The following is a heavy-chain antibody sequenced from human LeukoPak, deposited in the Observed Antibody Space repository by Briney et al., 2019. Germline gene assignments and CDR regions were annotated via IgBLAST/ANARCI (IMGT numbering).Heavy chain of an antibody. J-gene: IGHJ6*02. CDR2: INHSGRT. D-gene: IGHD3-22*01. Sequence: SETLSDTCADYGGSFSGYHWSWIRQPPGKGLEWIGDINHSGRTNYNPSLKQRDTISVETSKSQFSLKLSSVTAADTAVYYCARGYYYDSSGYPATPEYYYGMDVWGQGTTVTVSS. CDR3: ARGYYYDSSGYPATPEYYYGMDV. V-gene: IGHV4-34*01. CDR1: GGSFSGYH.